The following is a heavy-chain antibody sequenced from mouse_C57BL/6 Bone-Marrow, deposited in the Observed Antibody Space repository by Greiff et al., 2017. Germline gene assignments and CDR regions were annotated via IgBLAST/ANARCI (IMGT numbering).Heavy chain of an antibody. CDR2: INPNNGGT. CDR1: GYTFTDYN. J-gene: IGHJ4*01. Sequence: EVQLQQSGPELVKPGASVKMSCKASGYTFTDYNMHWVKQSHGQSLEWIGYINPNNGGTSYNQKFKGKATLTVNKSSSTAYMELRSLTSEDSAVYYCARNIPYYDGLLLYAMDYWGQGTSVTVSS. D-gene: IGHD1-1*01. CDR3: ARNIPYYDGLLLYAMDY. V-gene: IGHV1-22*01.